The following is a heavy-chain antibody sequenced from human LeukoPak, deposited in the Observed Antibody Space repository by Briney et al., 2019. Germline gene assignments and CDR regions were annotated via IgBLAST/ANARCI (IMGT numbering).Heavy chain of an antibody. D-gene: IGHD1-26*01. CDR2: ISGSGGST. Sequence: WGSLRLSCAASGFTFSSYAMSWVRQAPGKGLEWVSAISGSGGSTYYADSVKGRFTISRDNSKNTLYLQMNSLRAEDTAVYYCAKGPPEVEWELFFFDYWGQGTLVTVSS. CDR1: GFTFSSYA. J-gene: IGHJ4*02. CDR3: AKGPPEVEWELFFFDY. V-gene: IGHV3-23*01.